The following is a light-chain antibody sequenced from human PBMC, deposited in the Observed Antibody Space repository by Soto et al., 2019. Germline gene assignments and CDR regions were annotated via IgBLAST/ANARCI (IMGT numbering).Light chain of an antibody. CDR1: QSVRSNS. Sequence: ETVLTQSPGTLSLSPGERATLSCRASQSVRSNSLAWYQQKPGQAPRLLMYGASTRATGIPDRFSGSGSGTDFTLTISRLEPEDFAVYYCQQFGRSPPSWTCGQGTKVEIK. V-gene: IGKV3-20*01. CDR3: QQFGRSPPSWT. CDR2: GAS. J-gene: IGKJ1*01.